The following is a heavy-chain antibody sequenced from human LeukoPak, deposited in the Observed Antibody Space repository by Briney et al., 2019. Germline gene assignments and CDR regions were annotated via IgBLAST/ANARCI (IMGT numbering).Heavy chain of an antibody. D-gene: IGHD3-10*01. CDR1: GFTFSSSA. J-gene: IGHJ4*02. CDR2: MYSGGKT. V-gene: IGHV3-53*05. Sequence: GGSLRLSCAASGFTFSSSAMNWVRQAPGKGLEWVSVMYSGGKTYYAESVKGRFIIARDSSKNTLYLQMNSLRVADTAVYYCARDSWFGESNWGQGTLVTVSS. CDR3: ARDSWFGESN.